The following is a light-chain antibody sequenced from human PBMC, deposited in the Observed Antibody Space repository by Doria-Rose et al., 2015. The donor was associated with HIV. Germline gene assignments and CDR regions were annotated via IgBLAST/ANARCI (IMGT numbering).Light chain of an antibody. CDR3: TSYAGSSVPDV. CDR2: EVS. Sequence: QSALIQPASVSGSPGQSIIVSCTGNSNDVGGYDYVSWYQQHPGKAPKLMIYEVSNRPSGVSNRFSGSKSGNTASLTIDGLQADDEADYCCTSYAGSSVPDVFGTGTKVTVL. V-gene: IGLV2-14*01. J-gene: IGLJ1*01. CDR1: SNDVGGYDY.